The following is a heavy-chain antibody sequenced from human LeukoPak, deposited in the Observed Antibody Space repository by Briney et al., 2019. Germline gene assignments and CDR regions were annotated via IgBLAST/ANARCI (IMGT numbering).Heavy chain of an antibody. CDR1: GFTVSSNH. CDR3: ASLYGSGSYHFDY. V-gene: IGHV3-53*01. D-gene: IGHD3-10*01. J-gene: IGHJ4*02. CDR2: IYSGGST. Sequence: GGSLRLSCAASGFTVSSNHMSWVRHAPGKGLECVSVIYSGGSTYYADSVKGRFTISRDNSKNTLYLQMNSLRVEDTAVYYCASLYGSGSYHFDYWGQGTLVTVSS.